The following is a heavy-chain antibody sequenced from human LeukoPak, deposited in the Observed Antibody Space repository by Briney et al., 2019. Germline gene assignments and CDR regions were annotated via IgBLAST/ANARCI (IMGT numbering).Heavy chain of an antibody. CDR1: GFTFSDYY. D-gene: IGHD3-3*01. Sequence: GGSLRLSCAASGFTFSDYYMNWVRQAPGKGLEWVSSISSSSYYIYYADSVKGRFTISRDNAKKSLFLQMNSLRAEDTAVYYCARGRSVLRFLEWIPRDYYYGLDVWGQGTTVTVSS. CDR3: ARGRSVLRFLEWIPRDYYYGLDV. V-gene: IGHV3-21*01. CDR2: ISSSSYYI. J-gene: IGHJ6*02.